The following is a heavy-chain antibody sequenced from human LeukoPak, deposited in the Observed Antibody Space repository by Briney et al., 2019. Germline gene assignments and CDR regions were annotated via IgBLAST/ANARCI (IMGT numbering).Heavy chain of an antibody. CDR3: ARGERGYSGYDQSSDY. V-gene: IGHV4-61*02. CDR1: GGSTSSGSYY. Sequence: SETLSLTCTVSGGSTSSGSYYWSWIRQPAGRGLELIGRIYTGGTTNNNPSINSRATISEDTYKNQFFIKLSFLTPAAPGVYYCARGERGYSGYDQSSDYWREGTLVTVCS. J-gene: IGHJ4*02. D-gene: IGHD5-12*01. CDR2: IYTGGTT.